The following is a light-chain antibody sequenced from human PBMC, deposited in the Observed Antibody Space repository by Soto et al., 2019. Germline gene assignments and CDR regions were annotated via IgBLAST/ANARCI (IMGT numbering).Light chain of an antibody. J-gene: IGKJ5*01. V-gene: IGKV1-33*01. CDR2: VAS. Sequence: DTQMTQSPSSLSASIGDRVILTCKASQDIANSLNWYQHKPGKAPKLLIYVASNLERGVPARFSGSGSGTDFSFTISSLQPEDIATYYCQQHKNRPPTFGQGTRLENK. CDR1: QDIANS. CDR3: QQHKNRPPT.